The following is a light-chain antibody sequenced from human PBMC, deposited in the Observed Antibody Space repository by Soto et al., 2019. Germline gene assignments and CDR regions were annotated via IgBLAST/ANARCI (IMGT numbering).Light chain of an antibody. CDR1: RSNIGVNT. V-gene: IGLV1-44*01. CDR3: AAWDDRLTGWV. J-gene: IGLJ3*02. CDR2: SNN. Sequence: QLVLTQSPSASGTPGQRVTISCSGSRSNIGVNTVIWYRQLPGTAPKLLIFSNNQRPSGVPDRFSGSKSGTSASLAISGLQSEDEADYYCAAWDDRLTGWVFGGGTKLTVL.